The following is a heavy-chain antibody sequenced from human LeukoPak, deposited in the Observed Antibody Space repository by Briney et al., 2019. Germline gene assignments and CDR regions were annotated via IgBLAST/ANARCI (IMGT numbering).Heavy chain of an antibody. J-gene: IGHJ4*02. Sequence: PGGSLRLSYSASGFDLSPYTMNWVRQAPGKGLEWVASISSSSSYMYYGDSLKGRFTISRDNAKNTLYLQLGSLRAEDTATYYCARRVTTFLSWGQGTLVIVSS. CDR2: ISSSSSYM. D-gene: IGHD4-17*01. CDR3: ARRVTTFLS. CDR1: GFDLSPYT. V-gene: IGHV3-21*01.